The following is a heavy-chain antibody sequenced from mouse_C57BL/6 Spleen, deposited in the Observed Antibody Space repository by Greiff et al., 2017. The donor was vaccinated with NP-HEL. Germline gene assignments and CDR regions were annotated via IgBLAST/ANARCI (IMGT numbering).Heavy chain of an antibody. CDR1: GYSITSGYY. CDR2: ISYDGSN. Sequence: VQLQQSGPGLVKPSQSLSLTCSVTGYSITSGYYWNWIRQFPGNKLEWMGYISYDGSNNYNPSLKNRISITRDTSKNQFFLKLNSVTTEDTATYYCARITTDGYFDYWGQGTTLTVSS. CDR3: ARITTDGYFDY. V-gene: IGHV3-6*01. J-gene: IGHJ2*01. D-gene: IGHD1-1*01.